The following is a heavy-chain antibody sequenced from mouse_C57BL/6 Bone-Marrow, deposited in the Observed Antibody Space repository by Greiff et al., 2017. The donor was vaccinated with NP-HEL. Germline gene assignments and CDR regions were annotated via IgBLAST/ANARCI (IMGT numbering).Heavy chain of an antibody. CDR1: GYTFTSYW. CDR2: IHPNSGST. Sequence: VQLQQPGAELVKPGASVKLSCKASGYTFTSYWMHWVKQRPGQGLEWIGMIHPNSGSTNYNAKFKSKATLTVDKSSSTAYMQLSSLTSEDSAVYYCANPHYYGSSPYYFDYWGQGTTLTVSS. V-gene: IGHV1-64*01. D-gene: IGHD1-1*01. J-gene: IGHJ2*01. CDR3: ANPHYYGSSPYYFDY.